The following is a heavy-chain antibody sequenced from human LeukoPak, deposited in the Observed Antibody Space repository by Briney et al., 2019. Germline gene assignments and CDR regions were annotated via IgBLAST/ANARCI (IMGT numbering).Heavy chain of an antibody. CDR1: GGTFSSYA. Sequence: SVKVSCKASGGTFSSYAISWVRQAPGQGLEWMGGIIPIFGTANYAQKFQGRVTITADESTSTAYMELSSLRSEDTAVYYCARAPRITMVRGVIYWFDPWGQGTLVTVSS. J-gene: IGHJ5*02. CDR2: IIPIFGTA. V-gene: IGHV1-69*01. CDR3: ARAPRITMVRGVIYWFDP. D-gene: IGHD3-10*01.